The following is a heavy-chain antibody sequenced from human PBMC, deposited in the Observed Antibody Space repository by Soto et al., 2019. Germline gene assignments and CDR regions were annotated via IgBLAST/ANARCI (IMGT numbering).Heavy chain of an antibody. CDR3: ARDVSVTHFGFSFDP. CDR1: GFTFSSYS. D-gene: IGHD4-17*01. Sequence: SGGSLRLSCAASGFTFSSYSMNWVRQAPGKGLEWVSSISNGSSYIYYADSLKGRFTTSRDNAKNSLYLQMNSLRAEDTAVYYCARDVSVTHFGFSFDPWGQGTLVTVSS. J-gene: IGHJ5*02. V-gene: IGHV3-21*01. CDR2: ISNGSSYI.